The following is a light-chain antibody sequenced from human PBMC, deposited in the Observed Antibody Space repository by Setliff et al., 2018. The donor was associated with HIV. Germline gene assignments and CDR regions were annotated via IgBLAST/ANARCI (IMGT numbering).Light chain of an antibody. V-gene: IGLV1-47*01. Sequence: QSALAQPPSASGTPGQRITISCSGSSSNIGSNFVYWYQHLPGTAPKLLIYKNNQRPSGVPDRFSGSKSGTSGPLAISGLRSEDEADYSCAAWDDNLNAWVFGGGTKSPS. CDR2: KNN. J-gene: IGLJ3*02. CDR1: SSNIGSNF. CDR3: AAWDDNLNAWV.